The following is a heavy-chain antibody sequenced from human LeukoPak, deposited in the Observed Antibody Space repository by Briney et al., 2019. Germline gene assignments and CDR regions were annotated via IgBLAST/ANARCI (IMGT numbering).Heavy chain of an antibody. CDR1: GGSISSGDYY. D-gene: IGHD2-21*02. CDR2: IYYSGST. Sequence: SETLSLTCTVSGGSISSGDYYWSWIRQPPGKGLEWIGYIYYSGSTYYNPSLKSRVTISVDTSKNQFSLKLSSVTAADTAVYYGARGGFVVVDCYPTYLDSWGKGTLSPSPQ. CDR3: ARGGFVVVDCYPTYLDS. J-gene: IGHJ4*02. V-gene: IGHV4-30-4*01.